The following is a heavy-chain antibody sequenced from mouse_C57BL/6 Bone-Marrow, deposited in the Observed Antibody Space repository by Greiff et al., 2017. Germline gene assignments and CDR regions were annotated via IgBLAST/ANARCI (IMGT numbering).Heavy chain of an antibody. J-gene: IGHJ4*01. Sequence: EVKLVESGGGLVQPGGSLQLSCAASGFTFSDYYMYWVRQTPEKRLEWVAYISNGGGSTYYPDTVKGRFTISRDNAKNTLYRQMSRRKSEDTAMYYCARHGRGAMDYWGQGTAVTVSS. CDR3: ARHGRGAMDY. V-gene: IGHV5-12*01. CDR2: ISNGGGST. CDR1: GFTFSDYY. D-gene: IGHD1-1*01.